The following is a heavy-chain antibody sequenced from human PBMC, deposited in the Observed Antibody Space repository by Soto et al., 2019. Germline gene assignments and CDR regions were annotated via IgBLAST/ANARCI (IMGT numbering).Heavy chain of an antibody. J-gene: IGHJ4*01. CDR3: ARDGVAAGNINFDY. D-gene: IGHD6-19*01. Sequence: ASVKVSCKXSGYMFTKSAMHWVRQAPGQRLEWMGWISGDSGNTKYSPKLQDRVTITRDTSASTAYMELSSLRSEDTALYYCARDGVAAGNINFDYWGQGTLVTVS. CDR1: GYMFTKSA. CDR2: ISGDSGNT. V-gene: IGHV1-3*01.